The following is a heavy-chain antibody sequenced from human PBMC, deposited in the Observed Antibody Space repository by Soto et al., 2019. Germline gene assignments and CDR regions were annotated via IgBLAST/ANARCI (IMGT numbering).Heavy chain of an antibody. CDR3: ARDSATTTVGAVPDS. CDR1: GYTFTSYG. D-gene: IGHD4-17*01. Sequence: QVQLVQSGAEVKKPGASVKVSCKASGYTFTSYGISWGRQAPGHGLEWMGWISAYNGNTNYAQKLQGRVTMTTDPSTSTAYMELRSLRSDDTAVYYCARDSATTTVGAVPDSWGQGTLVTVSS. J-gene: IGHJ5*01. CDR2: ISAYNGNT. V-gene: IGHV1-18*01.